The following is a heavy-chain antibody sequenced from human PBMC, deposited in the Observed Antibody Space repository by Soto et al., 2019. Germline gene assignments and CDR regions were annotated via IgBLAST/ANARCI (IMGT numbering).Heavy chain of an antibody. J-gene: IGHJ4*03. V-gene: IGHV3-23*01. CDR2: INGPGDDT. CDR1: GFTFHNYA. Sequence: GGSLRLSCAASGFTFHNYAMSWVRQAPGKGLEWVSSINGPGDDTYYADSVKGRFTVSRDNSKNTLYLQMNSLRAEDTALYYCARKEEDDHVWGKSPLDWGQGTLVTVSS. D-gene: IGHD3-16*01. CDR3: ARKEEDDHVWGKSPLD.